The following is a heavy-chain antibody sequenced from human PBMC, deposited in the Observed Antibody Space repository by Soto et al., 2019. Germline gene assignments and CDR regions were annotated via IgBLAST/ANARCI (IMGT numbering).Heavy chain of an antibody. J-gene: IGHJ5*02. Sequence: PGESLKISCRTSGYRFTSYWIAWVRQMPGKGLEWMGIIFPSDSDTRYSPSFQGQVTISADRSTSTVFLQWASLKASNTAVYFCARKDKSGYFNWFDPWGQGTLVTVSS. V-gene: IGHV5-51*01. CDR2: IFPSDSDT. CDR1: GYRFTSYW. CDR3: ARKDKSGYFNWFDP. D-gene: IGHD3-22*01.